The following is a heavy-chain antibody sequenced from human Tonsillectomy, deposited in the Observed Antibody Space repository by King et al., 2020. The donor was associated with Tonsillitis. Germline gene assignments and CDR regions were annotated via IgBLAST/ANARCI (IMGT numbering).Heavy chain of an antibody. CDR2: ISSSSSYI. J-gene: IGHJ4*02. CDR1: GFTFSDYA. D-gene: IGHD3-9*01. V-gene: IGHV3-21*01. Sequence: VQLVESGGDLVKPGGSLRLSCAASGFTFSDYAMNWVRQAPGKGLEGVSSISSSSSYIYYADSMKGRFSISRDNAKNSLYLQMNSLRVEDTAVYYCASSRGDILTGYPLSPIDYWGQGTLVTVSS. CDR3: ASSRGDILTGYPLSPIDY.